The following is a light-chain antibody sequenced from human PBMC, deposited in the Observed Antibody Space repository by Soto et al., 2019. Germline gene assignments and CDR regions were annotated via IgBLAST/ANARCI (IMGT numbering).Light chain of an antibody. V-gene: IGLV2-8*01. CDR1: SSDVGNYKY. Sequence: QSVLTQSPSASGSPGQSVTISCTGTSSDVGNYKYVSWYQQHPGKAPKLMIYEVSKRPSGVPDRFPGSKSGNTASLTVSGLQAEDEADYYCSSYAGSNNWVFGGGTKVTVL. J-gene: IGLJ3*02. CDR3: SSYAGSNNWV. CDR2: EVS.